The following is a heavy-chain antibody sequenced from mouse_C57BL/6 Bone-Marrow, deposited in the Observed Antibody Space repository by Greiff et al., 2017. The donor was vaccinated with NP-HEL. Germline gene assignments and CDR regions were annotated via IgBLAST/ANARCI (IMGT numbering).Heavy chain of an antibody. D-gene: IGHD1-3*01. V-gene: IGHV1-39*01. CDR3: ARESGVYWYFDV. CDR2: INPNYGTT. CDR1: GYSFTDYN. Sequence: EVKLMESGPELVKPGASVKISCKASGYSFTDYNMNWVKQSNGKSLEWIGVINPNYGTTSYNQKFKGKATLTVDQSSSTAYMQLNSLTSEDSAVYYCARESGVYWYFDVWGTGTTVTVSS. J-gene: IGHJ1*03.